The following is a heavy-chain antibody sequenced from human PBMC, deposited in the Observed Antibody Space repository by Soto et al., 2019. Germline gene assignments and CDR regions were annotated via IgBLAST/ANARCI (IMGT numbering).Heavy chain of an antibody. J-gene: IGHJ4*02. Sequence: QVQLVESGGGVVQPGRSLRLSCAASGFTFSSYGMHWVRQAPGKGLEWVAVISYDGSNKYYADSVKGRFTISRDNSKNTLYLQMNSLRAEDTAVYYCAKGQGVFGELLTLDYWGQGTLVTVSS. V-gene: IGHV3-30*18. CDR2: ISYDGSNK. D-gene: IGHD3-10*01. CDR3: AKGQGVFGELLTLDY. CDR1: GFTFSSYG.